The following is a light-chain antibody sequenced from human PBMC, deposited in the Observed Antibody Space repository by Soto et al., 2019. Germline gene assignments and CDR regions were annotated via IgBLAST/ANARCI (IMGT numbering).Light chain of an antibody. Sequence: DIQMTQSPSSLSASVGDRVTITCQASQDISNYLNWYQQKPGKAPKLLIYDASNLETGVPSRFSGSGSGTDFTFTISTLQPDDFATYYCQQYKNYRTFGPGTKVDIK. CDR1: QDISNY. CDR3: QQYKNYRT. J-gene: IGKJ1*01. CDR2: DAS. V-gene: IGKV1-33*01.